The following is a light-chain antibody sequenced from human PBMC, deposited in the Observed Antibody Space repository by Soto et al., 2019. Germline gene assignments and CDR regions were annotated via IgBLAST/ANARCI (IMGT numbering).Light chain of an antibody. CDR2: DVS. Sequence: QSVLTQPASVSASPGQSITISCTGTSSDVGAYNYVSWYQHHPGKAPKLMIHDVSNRPSGISNRFSGSKSGNTASLTISGLQADDEADYYCSSYTGGSTPYVFGTGTKV. CDR1: SSDVGAYNY. V-gene: IGLV2-14*03. CDR3: SSYTGGSTPYV. J-gene: IGLJ1*01.